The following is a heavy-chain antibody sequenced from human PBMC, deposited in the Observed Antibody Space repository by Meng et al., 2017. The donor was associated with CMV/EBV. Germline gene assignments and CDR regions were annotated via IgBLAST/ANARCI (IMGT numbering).Heavy chain of an antibody. V-gene: IGHV1-2*02. CDR1: GYTFTGYY. J-gene: IGHJ4*02. CDR2: INPNSGGT. CDR3: ARSESSLRMPAIWY. D-gene: IGHD2-2*01. Sequence: ASVKVSCKASGYTFTGYYMHWVRQAPGQGLEWMGWINPNSGGTNYAQKFQGRVTMTRDTSISTAYMELSRLRSDDTAVYYCARSESSLRMPAIWYWGQGTLFTVSS.